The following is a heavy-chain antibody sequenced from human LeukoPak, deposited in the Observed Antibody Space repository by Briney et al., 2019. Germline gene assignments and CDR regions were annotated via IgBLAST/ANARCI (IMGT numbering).Heavy chain of an antibody. CDR1: GGTFSRYA. J-gene: IGHJ4*02. Sequence: ASVKVSCKASGGTFSRYAMSWVRQAPGQGLEWMGGIIPIFGTASFAQKFQGRVTITADESTGTAYMEPSSLRSDDTALYYCARTLYIAAVPGGFDYWGQGTLVTVSS. CDR2: IIPIFGTA. CDR3: ARTLYIAAVPGGFDY. V-gene: IGHV1-69*13. D-gene: IGHD6-13*01.